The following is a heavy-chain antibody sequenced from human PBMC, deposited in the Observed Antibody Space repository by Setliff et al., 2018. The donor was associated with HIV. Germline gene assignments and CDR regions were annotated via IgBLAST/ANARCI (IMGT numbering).Heavy chain of an antibody. CDR2: IYTSGST. V-gene: IGHV4-4*08. Sequence: SETLSLTCTVSGVSISDYYWSWIRQPPGKGLEWIGYIYTSGSTNYNPSLKSRVTISVDTSKNQFSLKLSSVTAADTAVYYCARGSFIGDYYYFDYWGQGTLVTVSS. CDR1: GVSISDYY. D-gene: IGHD3-10*01. CDR3: ARGSFIGDYYYFDY. J-gene: IGHJ4*02.